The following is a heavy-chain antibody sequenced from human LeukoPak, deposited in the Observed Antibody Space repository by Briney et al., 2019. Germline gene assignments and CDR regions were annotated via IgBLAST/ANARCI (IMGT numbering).Heavy chain of an antibody. CDR3: ARGPIVVVVAATGGGSYYFDY. D-gene: IGHD2-15*01. Sequence: SVKVSCKASGGTFSSYAISWVRQAPGQGLEWMGGIIPILGTANYAQKFQGRVTITRNTSISTAYMELSSLRSEDTAVYYCARGPIVVVVAATGGGSYYFDYWGQGTLVTVSS. CDR2: IIPILGTA. J-gene: IGHJ4*02. V-gene: IGHV1-69*05. CDR1: GGTFSSYA.